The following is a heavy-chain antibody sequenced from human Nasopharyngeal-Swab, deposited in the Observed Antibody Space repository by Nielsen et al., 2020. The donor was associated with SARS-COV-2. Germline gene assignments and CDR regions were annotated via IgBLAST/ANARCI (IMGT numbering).Heavy chain of an antibody. CDR2: ISGSGGST. D-gene: IGHD6-13*01. Sequence: GGSLRLSCGASGFTFSSYAMSWVRQAPGKGLEWVSAISGSGGSTYYADSVKGRFTISRDNSKNTLYLQMNSLRAEDTAVYYCARDGVDYSSSWYGLSYYFDYWGQGTLVTVSS. V-gene: IGHV3-23*01. CDR1: GFTFSSYA. J-gene: IGHJ4*02. CDR3: ARDGVDYSSSWYGLSYYFDY.